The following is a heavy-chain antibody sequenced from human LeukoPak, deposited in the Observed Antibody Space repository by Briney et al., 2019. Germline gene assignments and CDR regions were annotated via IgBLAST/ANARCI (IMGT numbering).Heavy chain of an antibody. Sequence: GGSLRLSCAASGFTFSNFAMTWVRQTPGRGLQWVATINAVDANTYYADFVRGRFTVSRDNSRITLYLQMTNLRVDDTAIYYCAKQFLDANWGQGTLVTVSS. CDR2: INAVDANT. J-gene: IGHJ4*02. V-gene: IGHV3-23*01. D-gene: IGHD1-1*01. CDR3: AKQFLDAN. CDR1: GFTFSNFA.